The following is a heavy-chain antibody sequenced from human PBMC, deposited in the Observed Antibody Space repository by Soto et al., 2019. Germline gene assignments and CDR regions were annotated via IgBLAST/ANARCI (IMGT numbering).Heavy chain of an antibody. Sequence: PSETLSLTCTVSGGSISSYYWSWIRQPPGKGLEWIGYSYYSGSTNYNPSLKSRVTISVDTSKNQFSLKLSSVTAADTAVYYCARHSLVAEDSCGWYPWKSNCYIDYWGQGTLVTVSS. J-gene: IGHJ4*02. CDR1: GGSISSYY. CDR3: ARHSLVAEDSCGWYPWKSNCYIDY. D-gene: IGHD6-19*01. V-gene: IGHV4-59*08. CDR2: SYYSGST.